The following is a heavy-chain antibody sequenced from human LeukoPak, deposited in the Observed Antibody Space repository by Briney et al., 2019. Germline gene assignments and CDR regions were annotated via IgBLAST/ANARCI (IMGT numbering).Heavy chain of an antibody. J-gene: IGHJ4*02. V-gene: IGHV3-13*01. CDR2: IGTAGDT. CDR3: ARAGSGWYYFDY. Sequence: RGSLRLSCAASGFTFSSYDMHWVRQATGKGLEWVSAIGTAGDTYYPGSVKGRFTISRGNAENSLYLQMNSLRAGDTAMYYCARAGSGWYYFDYWGQGTLVTVSS. D-gene: IGHD6-19*01. CDR1: GFTFSSYD.